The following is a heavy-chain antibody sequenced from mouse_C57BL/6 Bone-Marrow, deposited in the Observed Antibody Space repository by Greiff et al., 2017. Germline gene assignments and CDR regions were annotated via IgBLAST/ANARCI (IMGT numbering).Heavy chain of an antibody. Sequence: VQLQQSGPGLVKPSQSLSLTCSVTGYSITSGYYWNWIRQFPGNKLEWMGYISYDGSNNYNPSLQNRISITRDTSKNQFFLKLNSVTTEDTATYYCARRGYSNPFAYWGQGTLVTVAA. V-gene: IGHV3-6*01. CDR3: ARRGYSNPFAY. CDR2: ISYDGSN. D-gene: IGHD2-5*01. CDR1: GYSITSGYY. J-gene: IGHJ3*01.